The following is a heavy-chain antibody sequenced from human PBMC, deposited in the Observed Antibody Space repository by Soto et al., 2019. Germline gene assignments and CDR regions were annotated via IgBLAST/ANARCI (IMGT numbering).Heavy chain of an antibody. Sequence: QVQLVESGGGVVQPGRSLRLSCAASGFTFSSYAMHWVRQAPGKGLEWVAVISYDGSNKYYADSVKGRFTISRYHSKNTLYLQMNSLRAEDTAVSYCAAGLETYYFAFWGQGHLVTVSS. D-gene: IGHD6-19*01. CDR3: AAGLETYYFAF. V-gene: IGHV3-30-3*01. CDR2: ISYDGSNK. CDR1: GFTFSSYA. J-gene: IGHJ4*02.